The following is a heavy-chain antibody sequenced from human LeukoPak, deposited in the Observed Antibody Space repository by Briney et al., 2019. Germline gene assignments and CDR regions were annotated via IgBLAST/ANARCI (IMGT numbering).Heavy chain of an antibody. Sequence: GGSLRLPCAASGFTFSSYAMSWVRQAPGKGLEWVSAISGSGGSTYYADSVKGRFTISRDNSKNTLYLQMNSLRAEDTAVYYCAKGRGDSSSWYEAEYFQHWGQGTLVTVSS. CDR3: AKGRGDSSSWYEAEYFQH. CDR2: ISGSGGST. CDR1: GFTFSSYA. V-gene: IGHV3-23*01. D-gene: IGHD6-13*01. J-gene: IGHJ1*01.